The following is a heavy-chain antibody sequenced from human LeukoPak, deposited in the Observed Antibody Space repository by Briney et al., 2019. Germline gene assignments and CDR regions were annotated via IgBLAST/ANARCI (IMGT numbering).Heavy chain of an antibody. CDR2: ISGNGGST. D-gene: IGHD3-3*01. V-gene: IGHV3-23*01. CDR1: GFTFSNYA. Sequence: GGSLRLSCAASGFTFSNYAMSWVRQAPGKGLEWVSGISGNGGSTYYADSVKSRFSISRDNSKNTLYLQMNSLRAEDTAVYYCAKEGDFWSGYYGYWGQGTLVTVSS. J-gene: IGHJ4*02. CDR3: AKEGDFWSGYYGY.